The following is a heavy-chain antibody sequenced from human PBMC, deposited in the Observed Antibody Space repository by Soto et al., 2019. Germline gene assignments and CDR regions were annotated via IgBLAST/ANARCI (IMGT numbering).Heavy chain of an antibody. CDR3: WAEIDDYEDYNF. V-gene: IGHV3-23*01. Sequence: GGSLRLSCVISRLTFSSYALNWVRQAPGEGLEWVSSISGSGDTTYYADSVKGRVTMTRDKSTSTAYMELSSLRADDTAVYYCWAEIDDYEDYNFWGQGTLVTVSS. CDR2: ISGSGDTT. CDR1: RLTFSSYA. J-gene: IGHJ4*02. D-gene: IGHD4-17*01.